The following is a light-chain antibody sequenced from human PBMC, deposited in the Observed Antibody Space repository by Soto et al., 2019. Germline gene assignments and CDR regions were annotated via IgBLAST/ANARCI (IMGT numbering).Light chain of an antibody. CDR3: SSYRSGNSSV. CDR1: SSDVGAYDY. Sequence: QSVLTQPASVSGSPGQSVTISCTGTSSDVGAYDYVSWYQQHPGRAPKLMISEVSNRPSGVSNRFSGSKSGNTASLTISGLQAEDEVDYYCSSYRSGNSSVFGTGTKVTVL. V-gene: IGLV2-14*01. CDR2: EVS. J-gene: IGLJ1*01.